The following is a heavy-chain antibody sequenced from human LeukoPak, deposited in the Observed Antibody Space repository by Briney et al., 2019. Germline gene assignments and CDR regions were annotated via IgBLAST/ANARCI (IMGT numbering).Heavy chain of an antibody. D-gene: IGHD6-13*01. CDR2: ISGSGGST. Sequence: GGSLRLSCAASGFTFSSYAMSWVRQAPGKGLEWVSAISGSGGSTYYADSVKGRFTISRDNAKNSLYLQMNSLRAEDTAVYYCARDQLAAAGAYWGQGTLVTVSS. CDR1: GFTFSSYA. CDR3: ARDQLAAAGAY. V-gene: IGHV3-23*01. J-gene: IGHJ4*02.